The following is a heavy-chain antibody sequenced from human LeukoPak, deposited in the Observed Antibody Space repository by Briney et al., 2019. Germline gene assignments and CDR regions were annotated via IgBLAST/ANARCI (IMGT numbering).Heavy chain of an antibody. V-gene: IGHV4-39*07. CDR1: GGSISSSSYY. Sequence: PSETLSLTCTVSGGSISSSSYYWSWIRQPPGKGLEWIGEINHSGSTNYNPSLKSRVTISVDTSKNQFSLKLSSVTAADTAVYYCARRGRYCSGGSCYGGSSYYYYYYMDVWGKGTTVTISS. J-gene: IGHJ6*03. CDR3: ARRGRYCSGGSCYGGSSYYYYYYMDV. D-gene: IGHD2-15*01. CDR2: INHSGST.